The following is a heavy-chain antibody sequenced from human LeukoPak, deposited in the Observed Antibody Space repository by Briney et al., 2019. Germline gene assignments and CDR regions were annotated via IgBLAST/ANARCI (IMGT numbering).Heavy chain of an antibody. CDR1: GGSISSSSYY. Sequence: SETLSLTCTVSGGSISSSSYYWGWVRQPPGKGLEWVGSIYYSGSTYYNPSLKSRVTISVDTSKNQFSLKLSSVTAADTAVYYCARHPPFYCSSTSCVYYFDYWGQGTLVTVSS. V-gene: IGHV4-39*01. D-gene: IGHD2-2*01. J-gene: IGHJ4*02. CDR3: ARHPPFYCSSTSCVYYFDY. CDR2: IYYSGST.